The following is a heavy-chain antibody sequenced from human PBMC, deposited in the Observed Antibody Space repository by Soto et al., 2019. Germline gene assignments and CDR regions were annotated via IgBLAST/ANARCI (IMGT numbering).Heavy chain of an antibody. V-gene: IGHV3-11*01. D-gene: IGHD2-21*01. CDR3: ARDYFLACFD. CDR2: ISSDGSLT. J-gene: IGHJ4*02. CDR1: GFTFSDYY. Sequence: GRSLRLSCEASGFTFSDYYMTWIRQAPGKGLEWVSYISSDGSLTYYADSVKGRFTVSRDNAKNSLSLQMNSLRGDDTAVYYCARDYFLACFDWGRGTLVTVSS.